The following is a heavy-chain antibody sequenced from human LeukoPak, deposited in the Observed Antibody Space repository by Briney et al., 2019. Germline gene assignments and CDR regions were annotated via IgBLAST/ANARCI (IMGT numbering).Heavy chain of an antibody. J-gene: IGHJ4*02. CDR3: ARVYFRDGSPFFDY. CDR1: GGSISSSSYY. CDR2: IYYSGST. Sequence: SETLSLTCTVSGGSISSSSYYWGWIRQPPGKGLEWIGSIYYSGSTYYNPSLKSRVTISVDTSKNQFSLKLSSVTAADTAVYYRARVYFRDGSPFFDYLGQGTLVTGSP. D-gene: IGHD3-10*01. V-gene: IGHV4-39*07.